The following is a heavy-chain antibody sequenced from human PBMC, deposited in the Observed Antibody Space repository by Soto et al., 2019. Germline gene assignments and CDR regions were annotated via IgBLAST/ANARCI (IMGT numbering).Heavy chain of an antibody. Sequence: EVQVLESGGGLVQPGGSLRLSCAASGFTVSSYAMSWVRQTPGKGLEWVSGIVSRGGSTYYADSVKGRFTVSRDNSKNTLYLQLNSLRAEDTAVYYCAKETVITSGHYFNGMDVWGQGTTVTVSS. CDR3: AKETVITSGHYFNGMDV. CDR1: GFTVSSYA. J-gene: IGHJ6*02. CDR2: IVSRGGST. V-gene: IGHV3-23*01. D-gene: IGHD4-4*01.